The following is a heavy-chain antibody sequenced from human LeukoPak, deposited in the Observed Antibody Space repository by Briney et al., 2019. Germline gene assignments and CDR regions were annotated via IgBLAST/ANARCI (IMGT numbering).Heavy chain of an antibody. D-gene: IGHD3/OR15-3a*01. CDR3: ARGASWTGMFDY. V-gene: IGHV3-48*02. CDR2: IDSSSGSR. CDR1: GFTFSSYS. J-gene: IGHJ4*02. Sequence: PGGSLRLSCAASGFTFSSYSMSWVRQVPGKGLEWVSFIDSSSGSRWYTDFVKGRFTISRDNAENSLYLQMNSLRDEDTAVYYCARGASWTGMFDYWGQGILVTVSS.